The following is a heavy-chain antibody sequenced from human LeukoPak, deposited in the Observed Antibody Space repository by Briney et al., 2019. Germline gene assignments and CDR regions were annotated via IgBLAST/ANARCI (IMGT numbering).Heavy chain of an antibody. V-gene: IGHV1-2*02. CDR2: INPNSGGT. J-gene: IGHJ4*02. D-gene: IGHD3-3*01. CDR1: GYTFTGYY. Sequence: ASVKVSCKASGYTFTGYYMHWVRQAPGQGLEWMGWINPNSGGTNYAQKFQGRVTMTRDTSISTAYMELSRLRSDDTAVYYCARDDSRTWRFSEWLFDYWGQGTLVTVSS. CDR3: ARDDSRTWRFSEWLFDY.